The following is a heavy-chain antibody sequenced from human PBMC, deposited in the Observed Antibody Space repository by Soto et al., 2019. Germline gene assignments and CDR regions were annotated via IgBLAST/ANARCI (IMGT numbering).Heavy chain of an antibody. D-gene: IGHD1-7*01. V-gene: IGHV4-59*08. J-gene: IGHJ5*02. CDR1: GGSISSYY. CDR2: IYYSGST. CDR3: ARSGITGTWWFDP. Sequence: SETLSLTCTVSGGSISSYYWSWIRQPPGKGLEWIGYIYYSGSTNYNPSLKSRVTISVDTSKNQFSLKLSSVTAADTAVYYCARSGITGTWWFDPWGQGTLVTVSS.